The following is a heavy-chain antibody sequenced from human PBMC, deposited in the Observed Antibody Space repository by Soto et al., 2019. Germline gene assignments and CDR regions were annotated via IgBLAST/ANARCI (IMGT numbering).Heavy chain of an antibody. CDR2: INWNDDE. V-gene: IGHV2-5*01. CDR1: GFSLKTRAVD. D-gene: IGHD5-18*01. CDR3: SRRHQLGGLDI. Sequence: SGPPLVNPTRTLTLTCTFSGFSLKTRAVDVGWIPQQHGKALAGLGLINWNDDERDSASLKDRLTITKDSARYHVVLTMPNVDPVDTATYYGSRRHQLGGLDIWGQGTTVTVS. J-gene: IGHJ3*02.